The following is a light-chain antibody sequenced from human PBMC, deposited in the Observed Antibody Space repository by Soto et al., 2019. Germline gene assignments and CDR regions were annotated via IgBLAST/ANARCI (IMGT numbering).Light chain of an antibody. V-gene: IGKV1-12*02. J-gene: IGKJ4*01. CDR1: QTIGSF. CDR2: YAS. CDR3: QQANGFPFT. Sequence: DIQMTQSPSTLSGYVGDRVTHTCRASQTIGSFLAWYQQKPGQAAKVLIYYASSVQSGVASRCSGSRAGTDFTLTIISLQPEDCATYYCQQANGFPFTFGRGT.